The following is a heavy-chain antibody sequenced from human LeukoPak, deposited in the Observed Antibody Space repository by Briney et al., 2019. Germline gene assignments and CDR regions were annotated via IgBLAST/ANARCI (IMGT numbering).Heavy chain of an antibody. D-gene: IGHD2-2*01. V-gene: IGHV3-20*04. CDR3: ARDAIRYCSSTSCYAFFDY. Sequence: GGSLRLSCAASGFSFNIYAMSWVRQAPGKGLEWVSGINWNGGSTGYADSVKGRFTISRDNAKNSLYLQMNSLRAEDTALYYCARDAIRYCSSTSCYAFFDYWGQGTLVTVSS. J-gene: IGHJ4*02. CDR2: INWNGGST. CDR1: GFSFNIYA.